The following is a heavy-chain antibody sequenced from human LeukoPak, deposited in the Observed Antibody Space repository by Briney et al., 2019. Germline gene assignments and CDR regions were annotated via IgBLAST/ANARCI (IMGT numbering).Heavy chain of an antibody. CDR2: IYSGGST. D-gene: IGHD2-21*02. CDR3: ASGNKVTALDY. J-gene: IGHJ4*02. Sequence: GGSLRLSCVASGFTVSSNYMCWVRQAPGKGLEWVSIIYSGGSTYYTNSVKGRFTISRDNSQNTLYLQMNTLRAEDTAVYHCASGNKVTALDYWGQGTQVTVSS. V-gene: IGHV3-53*01. CDR1: GFTVSSNY.